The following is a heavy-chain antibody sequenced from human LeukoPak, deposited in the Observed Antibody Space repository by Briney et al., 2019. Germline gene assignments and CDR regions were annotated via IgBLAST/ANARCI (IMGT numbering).Heavy chain of an antibody. Sequence: PSETLSLTCKVSRVSVSSSPYYWGWIRQAPGKGLEWVSAISGSGDTYYADSVKGRFTISRDNSKNTLYLQMNSLRAEDTAVYYCATIGYSSRNYWGQGTLVTVSS. D-gene: IGHD6-13*01. V-gene: IGHV3-23*01. CDR1: RVSVSSSPYY. J-gene: IGHJ4*02. CDR2: ISGSGDT. CDR3: ATIGYSSRNY.